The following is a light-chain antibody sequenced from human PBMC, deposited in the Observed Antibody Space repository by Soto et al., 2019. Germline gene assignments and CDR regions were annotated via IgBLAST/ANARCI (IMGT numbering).Light chain of an antibody. CDR1: SSDVGGYNY. Sequence: QSVLTQPPSASGSPGQSVTISCTGTSSDVGGYNYVSWYQQHPGKAPKLMIYEVSKRPSGVPDRFSGSKSGKTAYLTVSGFLALVESDYYCSSYAGSNNLGVFGTGTKVTV. V-gene: IGLV2-8*01. CDR3: SSYAGSNNLGV. J-gene: IGLJ1*01. CDR2: EVS.